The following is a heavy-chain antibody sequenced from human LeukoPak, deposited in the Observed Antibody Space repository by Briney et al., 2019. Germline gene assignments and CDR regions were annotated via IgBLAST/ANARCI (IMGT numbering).Heavy chain of an antibody. CDR1: GFIFSNDA. V-gene: IGHV3-33*01. J-gene: IGHJ4*02. D-gene: IGHD6-13*01. CDR3: VRDSGSWRINYYFDY. CDR2: IWFDGSNK. Sequence: GGSLRLSCAASGFIFSNDAMHWVRQAPGKGLEWVAFIWFDGSNKHYADSVKGRFTISRDNSEDTLYLQMNSLRAEDTAVYYCVRDSGSWRINYYFDYWGQGTLVTVSS.